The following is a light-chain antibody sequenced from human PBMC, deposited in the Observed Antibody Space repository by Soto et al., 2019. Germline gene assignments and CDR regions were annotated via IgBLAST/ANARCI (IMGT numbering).Light chain of an antibody. Sequence: QSVLTQPASVSGSPGQSITISCAGTSSDVGGYNYVSWYQQHPGKVPRLIISDVNKRPSGVSDRFSGSQSGNTASLTISGVQAEDEADYYCASFTRSVTVVFGGGTKLTVL. V-gene: IGLV2-14*03. CDR2: DVN. CDR1: SSDVGGYNY. CDR3: ASFTRSVTVV. J-gene: IGLJ2*01.